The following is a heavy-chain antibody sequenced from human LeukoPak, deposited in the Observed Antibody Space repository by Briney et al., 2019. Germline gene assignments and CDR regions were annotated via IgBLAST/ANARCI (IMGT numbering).Heavy chain of an antibody. V-gene: IGHV4-59*01. CDR3: ARGQVFLDF. J-gene: IGHJ4*02. CDR1: GGSISSYY. CDR2: IYYRGST. Sequence: SETLSLTCTVSGGSISSYYLTWIRQPPGKGLEWIGDIYYRGSTNYNPSLKSRVTISVDTSKNQFSLKLSSVTAADTAVYYCARGQVFLDFWGQGTLGTVSS.